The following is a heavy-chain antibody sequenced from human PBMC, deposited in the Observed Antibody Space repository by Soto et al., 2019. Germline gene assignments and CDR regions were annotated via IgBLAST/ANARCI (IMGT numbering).Heavy chain of an antibody. CDR2: ISSSSSYI. CDR1: GFTFSSYS. Sequence: GGSLRLSCAASGFTFSSYSMNWVRQAPGKGLEWVSSISSSSSYIYYADSVKGRFTISRDNAKNSLYLQMNSLRAEDTAVYYCARDRIAAAFGYYYYGMDVWGQGNTVTVSS. J-gene: IGHJ6*02. V-gene: IGHV3-21*01. D-gene: IGHD6-13*01. CDR3: ARDRIAAAFGYYYYGMDV.